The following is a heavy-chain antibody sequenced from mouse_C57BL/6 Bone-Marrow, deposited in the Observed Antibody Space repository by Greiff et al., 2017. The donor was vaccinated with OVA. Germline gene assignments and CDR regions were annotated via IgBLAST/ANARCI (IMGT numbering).Heavy chain of an antibody. CDR2: IYPRSGNT. J-gene: IGHJ3*01. Sequence: QVQLQQSGAELARPGASVKLSCKASGYTFTSYGISWVKQRTGQGLEWIGEIYPRSGNTYYNEKFTGKATLTEDKSSSTASMERRSLTSEDSAVYFCTRAYNGSSVAYWGQGTLVTVSA. CDR1: GYTFTSYG. D-gene: IGHD1-1*01. CDR3: TRAYNGSSVAY. V-gene: IGHV1-81*01.